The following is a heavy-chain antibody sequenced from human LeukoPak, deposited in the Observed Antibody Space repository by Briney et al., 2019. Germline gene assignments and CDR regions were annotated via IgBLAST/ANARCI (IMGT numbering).Heavy chain of an antibody. CDR2: IIPIFGTA. V-gene: IGHV1-69*05. Sequence: GASVTVSCKASGGTFSSYAISWVRQAPGQGLEWMGGIIPIFGTANYAQKFQGRVTITTDESTSTAYMELSSLRSEDTAVYYCAREAPVQRMFDPWGQGTLVTVSS. J-gene: IGHJ5*02. CDR1: GGTFSSYA. D-gene: IGHD1-1*01. CDR3: AREAPVQRMFDP.